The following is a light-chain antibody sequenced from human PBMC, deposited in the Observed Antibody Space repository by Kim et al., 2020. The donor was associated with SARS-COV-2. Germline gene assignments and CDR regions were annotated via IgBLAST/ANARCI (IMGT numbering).Light chain of an antibody. V-gene: IGKV3D-20*02. Sequence: DIVLTQSPATLSLSPGERATLSCRASQSVSSSYLAWYQQKPGQAPRLLIYDASSRATGIPARFSGSGSGTDFTLTISRLEPEDFAVYYCQQYSNAPSTFGEGTKVDIK. CDR1: QSVSSSY. CDR3: QQYSNAPST. J-gene: IGKJ1*01. CDR2: DAS.